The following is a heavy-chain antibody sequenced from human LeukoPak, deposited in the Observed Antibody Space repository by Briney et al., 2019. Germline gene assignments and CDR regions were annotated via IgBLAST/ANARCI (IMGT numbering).Heavy chain of an antibody. CDR2: IYYTGST. V-gene: IGHV4-31*03. CDR3: AATAYYYYVDV. D-gene: IGHD1-26*01. Sequence: SEALSLTCTVSGGSVSSGGYYWSWIRQHPERGLEWIGYIYYTGSTYYNPSLESRLTISLDTSTNQFSLKLGSVTAADTAMYYCAATAYYYYVDVWGKGTTVTVSS. CDR1: GGSVSSGGYY. J-gene: IGHJ6*03.